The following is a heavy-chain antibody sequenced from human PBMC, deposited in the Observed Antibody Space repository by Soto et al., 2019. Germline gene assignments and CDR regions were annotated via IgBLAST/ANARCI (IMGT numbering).Heavy chain of an antibody. V-gene: IGHV3-7*01. Sequence: HPGGSLRLSCAASGFTFSDLWMSWVRQAPGKGLEWVANIKQDGSTKNYVDSVKGRFTISRDNAKSLLYLQMNSLRVEDTAVYYCTRNQVKADYWGQGTLVTVSS. CDR2: IKQDGSTK. J-gene: IGHJ4*02. D-gene: IGHD3-22*01. CDR3: TRNQVKADY. CDR1: GFTFSDLW.